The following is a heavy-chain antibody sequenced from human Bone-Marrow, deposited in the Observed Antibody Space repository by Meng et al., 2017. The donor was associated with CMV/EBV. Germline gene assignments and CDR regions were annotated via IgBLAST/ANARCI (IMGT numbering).Heavy chain of an antibody. D-gene: IGHD2-2*01. CDR2: IKQDGSEK. CDR3: ARDPVRIVVVPAAMPTYYYYYGMDV. CDR1: GFTFSSYW. V-gene: IGHV3-7*01. J-gene: IGHJ6*02. Sequence: GGSLRLSCAASGFTFSSYWMCWVRQAPGKGLEWVANIKQDGSEKYYVDSVKGRFTISRDNAKNSLYLQMNSLRAEDTAVYYCARDPVRIVVVPAAMPTYYYYYGMDVWGQGTTVTVSS.